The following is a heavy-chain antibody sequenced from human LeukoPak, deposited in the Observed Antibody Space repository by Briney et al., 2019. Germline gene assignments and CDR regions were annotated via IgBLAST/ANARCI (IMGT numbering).Heavy chain of an antibody. V-gene: IGHV3-7*03. CDR2: IKEDGSEK. CDR1: GFPLSSYW. Sequence: PGGSLRLSCAASGFPLSSYWRSWVRQAPGKGLEWVANIKEDGSEKYYVDSVKGRFTISRDNAQNSVYLHMNSLTAEDTALYYCARDWVAGVPFDAFDIWGQGTMVSVSS. D-gene: IGHD3-10*01. CDR3: ARDWVAGVPFDAFDI. J-gene: IGHJ3*02.